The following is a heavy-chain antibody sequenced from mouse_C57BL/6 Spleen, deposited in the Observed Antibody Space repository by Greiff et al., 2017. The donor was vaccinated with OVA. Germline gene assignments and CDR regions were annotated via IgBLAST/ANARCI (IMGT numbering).Heavy chain of an antibody. CDR1: GFSLTSYA. D-gene: IGHD1-1*01. V-gene: IGHV2-9-1*01. CDR3: ARFTTVVARDWFAY. CDR2: IWTGGGT. Sequence: VHLVESGPGLVAPSQSLSITCTVSGFSLTSYAISWVRQPPGKGLEWLGVIWTGGGTNYNSALNSRLSISKDNSKSQVFLKMNSLQTDDTARYYCARFTTVVARDWFAYWGQGTLVTVSA. J-gene: IGHJ3*01.